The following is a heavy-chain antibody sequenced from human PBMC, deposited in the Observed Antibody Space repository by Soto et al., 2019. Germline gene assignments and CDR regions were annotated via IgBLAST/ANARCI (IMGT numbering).Heavy chain of an antibody. CDR1: GGSISSGGYA. V-gene: IGHV4-30-2*01. CDR3: ARDSLTGNYFDP. CDR2: IYHSGYT. D-gene: IGHD1-7*01. Sequence: QLQLQESGSGLVKPSQNLSLTCAVSGGSISSGGYAWNCIRQPPGKGLEWIGYIYHSGYTSYNPSLKSLVTISVDKSKNQFSLKLSFVTAADTAVYYCARDSLTGNYFDPWGQGTLVTVSS. J-gene: IGHJ5*02.